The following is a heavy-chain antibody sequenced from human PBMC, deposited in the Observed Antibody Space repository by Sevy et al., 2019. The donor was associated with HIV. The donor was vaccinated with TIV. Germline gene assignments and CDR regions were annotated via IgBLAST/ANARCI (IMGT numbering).Heavy chain of an antibody. CDR1: GYSFSGYN. V-gene: IGHV1-2*06. Sequence: ASVKVSCKTSGYSFSGYNMHWVRQAPGQGLEWMGRINPTSGGTKFAEMFQGRVTMTRDMSISTAYMELSSLRSDETAVYYCVRVPAAAGTRGYFDYWGQGTLVTVSS. CDR2: INPTSGGT. CDR3: VRVPAAAGTRGYFDY. J-gene: IGHJ4*02. D-gene: IGHD6-13*01.